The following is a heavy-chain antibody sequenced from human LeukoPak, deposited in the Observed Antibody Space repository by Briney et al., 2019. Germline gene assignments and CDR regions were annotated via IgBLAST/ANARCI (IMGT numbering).Heavy chain of an antibody. D-gene: IGHD3-22*01. CDR3: AYYDIYYHFDY. CDR1: GFTFDDYA. CDR2: ISWNSGSI. Sequence: GGSLRLSCAASGFTFDDYAMHWVRQAPGKGLEWVSGISWNSGSIGYADSVKGRFTISRDNAKNSLYLQMNSLRAEDTAVYYCAYYDIYYHFDYWGQGTLVTVSS. V-gene: IGHV3-9*01. J-gene: IGHJ4*02.